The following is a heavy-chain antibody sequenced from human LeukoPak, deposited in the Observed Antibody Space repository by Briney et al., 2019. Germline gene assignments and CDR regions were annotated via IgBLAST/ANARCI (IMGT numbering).Heavy chain of an antibody. D-gene: IGHD6-19*01. V-gene: IGHV3-66*01. Sequence: GGSLGLSCAASGFTVSSNYMSWVRQAPGKGLEWVSVIYSGGSTYYADSVKGRFTISRDNSKNTLYLQMNSLRAEDTAVYYCARDPGIAVAGHAFDIWGQGTMVTVSS. CDR3: ARDPGIAVAGHAFDI. J-gene: IGHJ3*02. CDR1: GFTVSSNY. CDR2: IYSGGST.